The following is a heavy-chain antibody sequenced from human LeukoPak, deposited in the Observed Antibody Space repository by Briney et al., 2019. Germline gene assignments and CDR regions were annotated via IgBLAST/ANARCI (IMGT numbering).Heavy chain of an antibody. CDR2: ICSSGSSI. CDR1: GLTFSSYE. Sequence: GGSLRLSCAASGLTFSSYEMNWVRQAPGKGLEWVSYICSSGSSIYYADSVKGRFTISRDNAKKSLYLQMHSLRAEDTAVYYCARDSHKFDSSGYHPDAFDIWAKGQWSPSLQ. D-gene: IGHD3-22*01. CDR3: ARDSHKFDSSGYHPDAFDI. V-gene: IGHV3-48*03. J-gene: IGHJ3*02.